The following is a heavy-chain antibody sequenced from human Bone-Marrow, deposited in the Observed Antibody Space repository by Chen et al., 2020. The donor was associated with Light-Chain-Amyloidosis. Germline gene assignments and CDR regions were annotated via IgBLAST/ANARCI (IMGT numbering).Heavy chain of an antibody. CDR2: INPNSGGT. J-gene: IGHJ4*02. D-gene: IGHD5-18*01. CDR3: ARGPLNYGYEFLDY. CDR1: GYTFTGYY. Sequence: QVQLAQSGAEVKKPGVSVKVSCKASGYTFTGYYIHWVRQAPGQGLEWMGWINPNSGGTNYAQNFQVRVTMTRDTSISTAYMELSRLRFDDTAVYYCARGPLNYGYEFLDYWGQGTLVTVSS. V-gene: IGHV1-2*02.